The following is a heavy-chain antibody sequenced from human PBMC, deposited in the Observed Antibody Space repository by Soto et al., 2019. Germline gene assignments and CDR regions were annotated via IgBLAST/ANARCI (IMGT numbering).Heavy chain of an antibody. V-gene: IGHV3-7*01. CDR3: ARDLGLGRQAYNWFDP. J-gene: IGHJ5*02. Sequence: GGSLRLSCAASGFTFSSYWMSWVRQAPGKGLEWVANIKQDGSEKYYVDSVKGRFTISRDNAKNSLYLQMNSLRAEDTAVYYCARDLGLGRQAYNWFDPWGQGTLVTVSS. CDR1: GFTFSSYW. CDR2: IKQDGSEK. D-gene: IGHD1-1*01.